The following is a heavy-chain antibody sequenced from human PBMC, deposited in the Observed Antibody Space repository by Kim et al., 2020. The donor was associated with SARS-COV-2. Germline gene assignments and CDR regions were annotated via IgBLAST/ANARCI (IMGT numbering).Heavy chain of an antibody. CDR2: IYYSGST. CDR1: GGSISSYY. Sequence: SETLSLTCTVSGGSISSYYWSWIRQPPGKGLEWIGYIYYSGSTNYNPSLKSRVTISVDTSMNQFSLKLSSVTAADTAVYYCASLALYGSLMDVWGQGTTVTVSS. CDR3: ASLALYGSLMDV. J-gene: IGHJ6*02. V-gene: IGHV4-59*01. D-gene: IGHD3-10*01.